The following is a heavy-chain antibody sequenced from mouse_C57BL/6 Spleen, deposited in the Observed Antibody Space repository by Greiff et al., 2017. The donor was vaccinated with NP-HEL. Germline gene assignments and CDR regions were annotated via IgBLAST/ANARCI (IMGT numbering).Heavy chain of an antibody. V-gene: IGHV1-76*01. J-gene: IGHJ3*01. D-gene: IGHD1-1*01. CDR3: ARSRGGFAY. Sequence: QVHVKQSGAELVRPGASVKLSCKASGYTFTDYYINWVKQRPGQGLEWIARIYPGSGNTYYNEKFKGKATLTAEKSSSTAYMQLSRLASEDSAVYFCARSRGGFAYWGQGTLVTVSA. CDR1: GYTFTDYY. CDR2: IYPGSGNT.